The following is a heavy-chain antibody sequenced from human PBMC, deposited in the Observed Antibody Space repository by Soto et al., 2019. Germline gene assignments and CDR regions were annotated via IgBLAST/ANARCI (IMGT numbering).Heavy chain of an antibody. Sequence: SETLSLTCTVSGGSISSGGYYWSWIRQHPGKGLEWIGYIYYSGSTYYNPSLKSRVTISVDTSKNQFSLKLSSVTAADTAVYYCARSSFYYDSSGYLNWFDPWGQGTLVTVSS. CDR2: IYYSGST. CDR1: GGSISSGGYY. J-gene: IGHJ5*02. V-gene: IGHV4-31*03. D-gene: IGHD3-22*01. CDR3: ARSSFYYDSSGYLNWFDP.